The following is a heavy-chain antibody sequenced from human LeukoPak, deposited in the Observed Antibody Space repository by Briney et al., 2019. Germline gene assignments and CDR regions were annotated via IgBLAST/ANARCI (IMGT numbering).Heavy chain of an antibody. J-gene: IGHJ4*02. Sequence: GASVKVSCKASGGTFSSYAISWVRQAPGQGLEWMGRIIPILGIANYAQKFQGRVTITADKSTSTAYMELSSLRSEDTAVYYCVREGGGAVAGTGYWGQGTLVTVSS. CDR2: IIPILGIA. CDR3: VREGGGAVAGTGY. D-gene: IGHD6-19*01. CDR1: GGTFSSYA. V-gene: IGHV1-69*04.